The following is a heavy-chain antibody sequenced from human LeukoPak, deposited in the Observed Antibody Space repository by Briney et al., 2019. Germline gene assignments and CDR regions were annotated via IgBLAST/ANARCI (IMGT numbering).Heavy chain of an antibody. CDR3: ATWSSSWPYYFDY. Sequence: ASVKVSCKASGGTFSSYAISWVQQAPGQGLEWMGGIIPIFGTANYAQKFQGRVTITADESTSTAYMELSSLRSEDTAVYYCATWSSSWPYYFDYWGQGTLVTVSS. CDR2: IIPIFGTA. CDR1: GGTFSSYA. J-gene: IGHJ4*02. V-gene: IGHV1-69*13. D-gene: IGHD6-13*01.